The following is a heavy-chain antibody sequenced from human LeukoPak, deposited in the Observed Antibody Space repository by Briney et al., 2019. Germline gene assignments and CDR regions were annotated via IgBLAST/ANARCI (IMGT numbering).Heavy chain of an antibody. CDR2: ISYIGST. V-gene: IGHV4-59*11. J-gene: IGHJ3*02. D-gene: IGHD4-17*01. CDR3: ARDLVTVTKGFDI. Sequence: PSETLSLTCAVSDDSFSSHYWTWIRQPPGKGLEWIGYISYIGSTNYNPSLKSRVTISVDTSKNQFSLKLSSVTAADTAVYYCARDLVTVTKGFDIWGQGTMVSVSS. CDR1: DDSFSSHY.